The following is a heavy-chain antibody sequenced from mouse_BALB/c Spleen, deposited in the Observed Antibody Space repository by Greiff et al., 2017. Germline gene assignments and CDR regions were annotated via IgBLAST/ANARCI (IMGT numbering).Heavy chain of an antibody. CDR1: GFTFSSYT. Sequence: EVQLVESGGGLVKPGGSLKLSCAASGFTFSSYTMSWVRQTPEKRLEWVATISSGGSYTYYPDSVKGRFTISRDNAKNTLYLQMSSLKSEDTAMYYCTRDRGNYYFDYWGQGTTLTVSS. J-gene: IGHJ2*01. D-gene: IGHD2-1*01. V-gene: IGHV5-6-4*01. CDR3: TRDRGNYYFDY. CDR2: ISSGGSYT.